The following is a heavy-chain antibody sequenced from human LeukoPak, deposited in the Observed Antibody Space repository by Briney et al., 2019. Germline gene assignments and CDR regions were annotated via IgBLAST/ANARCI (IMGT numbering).Heavy chain of an antibody. D-gene: IGHD5-18*01. CDR1: GFTVSSNY. CDR3: AGDRIHYFDY. Sequence: RGSLRLSCAASGFTVSSNYMSWVRQAPGKGLEWVSVIYSGGSTYYEDSAKGRFTISRDNSKNTLYLQMNSLRAEDTAVYYCAGDRIHYFDYWGQGTLVTVSS. V-gene: IGHV3-53*01. J-gene: IGHJ4*02. CDR2: IYSGGST.